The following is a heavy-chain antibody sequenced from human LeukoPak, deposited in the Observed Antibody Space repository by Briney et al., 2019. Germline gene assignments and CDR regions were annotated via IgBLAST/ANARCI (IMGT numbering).Heavy chain of an antibody. CDR1: GFTFSSYG. CDR3: AKVLIVGRRRIEGYYFDY. V-gene: IGHV3-23*01. CDR2: ISGSGGST. Sequence: GGSLRLSCAASGFTFSSYGMSWVRQAPGKGLEWVSAISGSGGSTYYADSVKGRFTISRDNSKNTLYLQMNSLRAEDTAVYYCAKVLIVGRRRIEGYYFDYWGQGTLVTVSS. J-gene: IGHJ4*02. D-gene: IGHD3-22*01.